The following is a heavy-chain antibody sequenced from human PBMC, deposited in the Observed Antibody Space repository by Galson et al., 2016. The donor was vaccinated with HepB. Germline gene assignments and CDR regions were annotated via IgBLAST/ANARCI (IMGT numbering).Heavy chain of an antibody. J-gene: IGHJ4*02. Sequence: SLRLSCAASGLTFSDYYMTWIRQAPGKGLEWISYISSDSGYTNYADSVKGRFTISRDNAKNSLYLQMNSLRAEDTAVYYCARDGSGYTSSWYFDYWGPGTLVTVSS. CDR2: ISSDSGYT. CDR3: ARDGSGYTSSWYFDY. V-gene: IGHV3-11*06. CDR1: GLTFSDYY. D-gene: IGHD6-13*01.